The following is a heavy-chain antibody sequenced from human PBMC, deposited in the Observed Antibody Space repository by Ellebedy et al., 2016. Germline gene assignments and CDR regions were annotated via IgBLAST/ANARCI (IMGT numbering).Heavy chain of an antibody. D-gene: IGHD6-6*01. Sequence: SETLSLXXAVYGGSFTDYLWIWIRQPPGKGLEWIGEIHHSGGTNYNPSLKSRVTISVDTSKNQFSLNLNSVTAADTAVYYCAREVIAARGAYEYWGQGTLVSVSS. CDR2: IHHSGGT. CDR1: GGSFTDYL. V-gene: IGHV4-34*01. CDR3: AREVIAARGAYEY. J-gene: IGHJ4*02.